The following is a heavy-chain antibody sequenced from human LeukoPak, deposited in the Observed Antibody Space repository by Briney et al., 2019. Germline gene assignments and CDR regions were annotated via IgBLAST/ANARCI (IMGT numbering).Heavy chain of an antibody. D-gene: IGHD2-2*03. CDR3: ARSGRGTRYGYCSSTSCYFDY. V-gene: IGHV1-8*01. CDR1: GYTFTSYD. J-gene: IGHJ4*02. Sequence: ASVKVSCKASGYTFTSYDINWVRQATGQGLEWMGWMNPNSGSTGYAQKFQGRVTMTRNTSISTAYMELSSLRSEDTAVYYCARSGRGTRYGYCSSTSCYFDYWGQGTLVTVSS. CDR2: MNPNSGST.